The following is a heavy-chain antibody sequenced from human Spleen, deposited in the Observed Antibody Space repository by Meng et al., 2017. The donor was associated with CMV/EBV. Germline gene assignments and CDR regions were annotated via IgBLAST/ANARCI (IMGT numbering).Heavy chain of an antibody. Sequence: GESLKISCAASGFTFSSSAMSWVRQAPGKGLEWVSLIYSGGSSTYYADSVKGRFTISRDNSKNMVYLHMNSLRADDTARYYCARLGSLTYYYYGMDVWGQGTTVTVSS. CDR3: ARLGSLTYYYYGMDV. CDR1: GFTFSSSA. CDR2: IYSGGSST. D-gene: IGHD1-26*01. V-gene: IGHV3-23*03. J-gene: IGHJ6*02.